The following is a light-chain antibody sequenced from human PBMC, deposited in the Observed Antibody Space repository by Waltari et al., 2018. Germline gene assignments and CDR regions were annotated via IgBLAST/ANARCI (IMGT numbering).Light chain of an antibody. Sequence: EIVMTQSPATLSVSPGERATLSCRASQSVSSNLAWYPHKPGQAARPLIYGASTRATGIPARVSGSGSGTEFTLTISSMQSEDFAVYYCQQYNNWLTTFGQGTKVEIK. CDR2: GAS. J-gene: IGKJ1*01. CDR3: QQYNNWLTT. CDR1: QSVSSN. V-gene: IGKV3-15*01.